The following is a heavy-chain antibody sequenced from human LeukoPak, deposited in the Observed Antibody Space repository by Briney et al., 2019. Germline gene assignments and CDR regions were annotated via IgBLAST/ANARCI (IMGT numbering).Heavy chain of an antibody. CDR1: GGSTSSGDYY. V-gene: IGHV4-30-4*01. J-gene: IGHJ3*02. CDR2: IYYSGSA. CDR3: ARAVIVGATKAFDI. Sequence: TTSETLSLTCTVSGGSTSSGDYYWSWIRQPPGKGLEWIGYIYYSGSAYYNPSLKSRVTISVDTSKNQFSLKLSSVTAADTAVYYCARAVIVGATKAFDIWGQGTMVTVSS. D-gene: IGHD1-26*01.